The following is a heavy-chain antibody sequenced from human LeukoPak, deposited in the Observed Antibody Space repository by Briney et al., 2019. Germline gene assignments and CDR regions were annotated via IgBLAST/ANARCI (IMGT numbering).Heavy chain of an antibody. CDR1: GYTFTSYS. CDR2: INPSGGST. J-gene: IGHJ4*02. D-gene: IGHD6-6*01. CDR3: ARAQVPYSSSSRGYFDY. Sequence: ASVKVSCKASGYTFTSYSMHWVRQAPGQGLEWMGIINPSGGSTSYAQKFQGRVTMTRDTSTSTVYMELSSLRSEDTAVYYCARAQVPYSSSSRGYFDYWGQGTLVTVSS. V-gene: IGHV1-46*01.